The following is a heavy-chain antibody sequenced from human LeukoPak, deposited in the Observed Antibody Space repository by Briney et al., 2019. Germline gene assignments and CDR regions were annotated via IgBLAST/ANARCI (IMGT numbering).Heavy chain of an antibody. CDR2: MNPNSGNT. J-gene: IGHJ5*02. CDR3: ARVWCSSTNCLNGWFDP. V-gene: IGHV1-8*02. Sequence: ASVTVSCKASRYTFTTYDINWVRQAAGQGREWMGWMNPNSGNTGYAQKFQGRVTMTRNTSISTAYMELSSLRSEDTAVYYCARVWCSSTNCLNGWFDPWGQGTLVTVSS. D-gene: IGHD2-2*01. CDR1: RYTFTTYD.